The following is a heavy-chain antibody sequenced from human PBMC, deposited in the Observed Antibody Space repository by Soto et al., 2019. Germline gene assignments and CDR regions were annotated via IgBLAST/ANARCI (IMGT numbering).Heavy chain of an antibody. CDR3: ATMGATVTFTYYFDY. J-gene: IGHJ4*02. V-gene: IGHV1-24*01. CDR1: GYTFTSYG. Sequence: ASVKVSCKASGYTFTSYGISWVRQAPGQGLEWMGGFGPEDGETIYAQKFQGRVTMTEDTSTDTAYMELSSLRSEDTAVYYCATMGATVTFTYYFDYWGQGTLVTVSS. D-gene: IGHD4-17*01. CDR2: FGPEDGET.